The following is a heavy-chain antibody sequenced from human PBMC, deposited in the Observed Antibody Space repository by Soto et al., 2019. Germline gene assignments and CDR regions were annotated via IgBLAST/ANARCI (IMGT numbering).Heavy chain of an antibody. J-gene: IGHJ4*02. CDR3: ARSSGSYYANFDY. Sequence: GGSLRLSCAASGFTFSSCAMHWVRQAPGKGLEYVSAISSNGGSTYYADSVKGRFTISRDNSKNTLYLQMGSLRAEDMAVYYCARSSGSYYANFDYWGQGTLVTVSS. CDR2: ISSNGGST. V-gene: IGHV3-64*02. CDR1: GFTFSSCA. D-gene: IGHD1-26*01.